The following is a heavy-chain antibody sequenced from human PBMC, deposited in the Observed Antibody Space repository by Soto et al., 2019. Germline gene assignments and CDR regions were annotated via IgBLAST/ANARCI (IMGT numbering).Heavy chain of an antibody. Sequence: GGSLRLSCAASGFTFSSYSMSWVRRAPGKGLEWVSSISSSSSYIYYADSLKGRFTISRDNAENSLYLQMNSLRAEDTAIYYCARDLSSSVDSWGQGTLVTVSS. CDR2: ISSSSSYI. J-gene: IGHJ4*02. CDR1: GFTFSSYS. CDR3: ARDLSSSVDS. V-gene: IGHV3-21*01. D-gene: IGHD6-6*01.